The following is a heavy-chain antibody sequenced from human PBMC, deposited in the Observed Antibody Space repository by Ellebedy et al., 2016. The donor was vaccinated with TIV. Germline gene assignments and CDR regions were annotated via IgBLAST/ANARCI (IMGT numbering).Heavy chain of an antibody. CDR2: ISYDGSNK. V-gene: IGHV3-30-3*01. J-gene: IGHJ4*02. CDR3: ARVSGWHAVDY. Sequence: GESLKISXAASGFTFSSYAMHWVRQAPGKGLEWVAVISYDGSNKYYADSVKGRFTISRDNSKNTLYLQMNSLRAEDTAVYYCARVSGWHAVDYWGQGTLVTVSS. D-gene: IGHD6-19*01. CDR1: GFTFSSYA.